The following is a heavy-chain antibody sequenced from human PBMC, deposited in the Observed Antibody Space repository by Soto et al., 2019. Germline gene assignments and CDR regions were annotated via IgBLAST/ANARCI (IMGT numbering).Heavy chain of an antibody. V-gene: IGHV4-31*02. Sequence: SETLSLTCSVSGGSISSGYYWTWIRHHPEKGLEWIGYIYYSGSTLYNPSLESRVTISVDTSKGQFSLKLTSVTAADTAVYYCTRSAPSWGHYDDSGEGGDVWGQGTTVTVSS. D-gene: IGHD3-22*01. J-gene: IGHJ6*02. CDR1: GGSISSGYY. CDR2: IYYSGST. CDR3: TRSAPSWGHYDDSGEGGDV.